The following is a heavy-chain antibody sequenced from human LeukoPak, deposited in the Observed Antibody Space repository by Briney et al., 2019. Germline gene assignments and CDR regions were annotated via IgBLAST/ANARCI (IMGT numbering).Heavy chain of an antibody. CDR3: ARDQQQYSSSSVLDY. Sequence: PSETLSLTCTVSGGSISSYYWSWVRQAPWKGLEWVANIKQDGSEKYYVDSVKGRFTISRDNAKNSLYLQMNSLRAEDTAVYYCARDQQQYSSSSVLDYWGQGTLVTVSS. CDR2: IKQDGSEK. D-gene: IGHD6-6*01. V-gene: IGHV3-7*01. J-gene: IGHJ4*02. CDR1: GGSISSYY.